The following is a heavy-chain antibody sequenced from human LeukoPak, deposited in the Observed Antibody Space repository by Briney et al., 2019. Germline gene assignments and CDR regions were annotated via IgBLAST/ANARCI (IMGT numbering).Heavy chain of an antibody. V-gene: IGHV4-34*01. CDR3: ARGQYYYDSSGYY. Sequence: SETLSLTCAVYGGSFSGYYWSWIRQAPGKGLEWIGEINHSGSTNYNPSLKSRVTISVDTSKNQFSLKLSSVTAADTAVYYCARGQYYYDSSGYYWGQGTLVTVSS. CDR2: INHSGST. D-gene: IGHD3-22*01. J-gene: IGHJ4*02. CDR1: GGSFSGYY.